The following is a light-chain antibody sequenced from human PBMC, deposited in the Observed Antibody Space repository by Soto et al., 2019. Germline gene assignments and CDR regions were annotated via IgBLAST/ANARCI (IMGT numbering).Light chain of an antibody. CDR2: EVS. Sequence: QSVLTQPPSASGSPGQSVTISCTGTSSDVGGYNYVSWYQQHPGKAPKLMIYEVSKRPSGVPDRFSGSKSGNTASLTVSGLQAEYEAYYYCSSYAGSNNFRYVFGTGTKVTVL. V-gene: IGLV2-8*01. J-gene: IGLJ1*01. CDR1: SSDVGGYNY. CDR3: SSYAGSNNFRYV.